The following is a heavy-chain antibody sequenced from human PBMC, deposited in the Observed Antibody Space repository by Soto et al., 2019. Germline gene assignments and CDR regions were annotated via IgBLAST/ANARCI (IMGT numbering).Heavy chain of an antibody. V-gene: IGHV3-53*01. CDR1: GFTVSSNY. CDR3: AREGSGYHDALDI. CDR2: IYSGGST. Sequence: EVQLVECGGGLIQPGGSLRLSCAASGFTVSSNYMSWVRQAPGKGLEWVSVIYSGGSTYYADSVKGRFTISRDNSKNTLYLQMNSLRAEDTAVYYCAREGSGYHDALDIWGQGTMVTVSS. J-gene: IGHJ3*02. D-gene: IGHD3-22*01.